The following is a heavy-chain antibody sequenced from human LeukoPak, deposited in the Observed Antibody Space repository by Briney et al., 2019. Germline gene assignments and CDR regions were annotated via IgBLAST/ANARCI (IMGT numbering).Heavy chain of an antibody. V-gene: IGHV3-20*04. CDR2: INWNGDST. Sequence: PGGSLRLSCAASGFTFEDYGMSWVRQAPGKGLEGVSGINWNGDSTAYADSVKGRFTISRDNAKNSLYLQMNSLRAEDTALYYCARGGDYSNYLWFDPWGQGTLVTVSS. D-gene: IGHD4-11*01. CDR3: ARGGDYSNYLWFDP. J-gene: IGHJ5*02. CDR1: GFTFEDYG.